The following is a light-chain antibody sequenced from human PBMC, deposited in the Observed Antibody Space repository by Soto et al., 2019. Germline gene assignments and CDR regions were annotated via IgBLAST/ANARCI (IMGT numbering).Light chain of an antibody. Sequence: QAVVTQAPSVSGTPGQRVTISCSGSSSNIESNWVYWYQQLPGTAPKLLIYNNNQRPSGVSDRFSGYKSGTSASLAITGLQSDDEADYYCATWDDALYTPIIGGGTKLTVL. CDR2: NNN. CDR1: SSNIESNW. J-gene: IGLJ2*01. CDR3: ATWDDALYTPI. V-gene: IGLV1-47*02.